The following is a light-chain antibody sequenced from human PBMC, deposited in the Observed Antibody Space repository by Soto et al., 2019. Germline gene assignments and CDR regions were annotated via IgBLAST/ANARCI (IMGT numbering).Light chain of an antibody. CDR1: QSVSSSY. CDR3: QQYGSSP. CDR2: GAS. J-gene: IGKJ4*01. V-gene: IGKV3-20*01. Sequence: EMVLTHSPGTLSLSPGERATLSCRASQSVSSSYLAWYQQKPGQAPRLLIYGASSRATGIPDRFSGSGSGTDFTLTISRLEPDDFAVYYCQQYGSSPFGGGTKVDIK.